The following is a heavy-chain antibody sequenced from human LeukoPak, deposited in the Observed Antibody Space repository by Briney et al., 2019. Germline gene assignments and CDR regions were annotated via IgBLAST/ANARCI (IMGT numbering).Heavy chain of an antibody. CDR1: GFTFSSYA. CDR3: AREALFDP. J-gene: IGHJ5*02. CDR2: ISSGGGNT. Sequence: PGGSLRLSCAASGFTFSSYAMHWVRQAPGKGLEYVSAISSGGGNTNYANSVKGRFTISRDNAKNSLYLQMNSLRAEDTAVYYCAREALFDPWGQGTLVTVSS. V-gene: IGHV3-64*01.